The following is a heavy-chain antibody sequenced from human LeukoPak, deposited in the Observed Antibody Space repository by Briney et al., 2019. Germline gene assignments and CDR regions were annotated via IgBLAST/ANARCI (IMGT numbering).Heavy chain of an antibody. CDR1: GFTFSSYW. J-gene: IGHJ4*02. CDR3: ARHGSGSYLLTFDY. V-gene: IGHV3-7*01. CDR2: IKQDGSEK. D-gene: IGHD3-10*01. Sequence: PGGSLRLSCAASGFTFSSYWMSWVRQAPGKGLEWVANIKQDGSEKYYVDSVKGGFTISRDNDKNSLYLQMNSLRAEDTAVYYCARHGSGSYLLTFDYWGQGTLVTVSS.